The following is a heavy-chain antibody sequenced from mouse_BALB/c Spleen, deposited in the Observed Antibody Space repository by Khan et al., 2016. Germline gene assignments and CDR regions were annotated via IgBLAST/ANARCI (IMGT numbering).Heavy chain of an antibody. CDR1: GYTFTSYW. CDR2: IYPGDGDT. CDR3: AGYSGISYDYFDY. J-gene: IGHJ2*01. Sequence: QVQLQQSGAELARPGASVKLSCKASGYTFTSYWMQWVKQRPGQGLEWIGAIYPGDGDTRYTQKFKGKATLTADKSSSTAYMQLSSLASEDSAVYCVAGYSGISYDYFDYWGQGTTLTVSS. V-gene: IGHV1-87*01. D-gene: IGHD1-1*01.